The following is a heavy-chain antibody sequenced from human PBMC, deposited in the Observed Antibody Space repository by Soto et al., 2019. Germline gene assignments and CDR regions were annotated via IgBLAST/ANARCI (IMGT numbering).Heavy chain of an antibody. J-gene: IGHJ4*02. CDR1: GYRFTAYY. Sequence: QVQLVQSGAEVKKPGASVRVSCEASGYRFTAYYIHWVRQAPGQGLEWMGRMNLDTGGTTYAQKFQGRVTMTRETSISTAYMEVSSLKSDDTAMYYCARDGNFAFLGYSFAFDFWGQGTLVTVSS. CDR2: MNLDTGGT. D-gene: IGHD5-18*01. CDR3: ARDGNFAFLGYSFAFDF. V-gene: IGHV1-2*06.